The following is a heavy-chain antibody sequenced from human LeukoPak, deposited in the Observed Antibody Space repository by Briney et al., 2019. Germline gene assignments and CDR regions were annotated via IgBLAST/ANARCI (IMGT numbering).Heavy chain of an antibody. Sequence: SETLSLTCAVSGGSISSSNWWSWVRQPPGKGLEWIGEIYHSGSTNYNPSLKRRVTISVDTSKNQFSLKLSSVTAADTAVYYCARASYSSGWYPYYYYYYMDVWGKGTTVTVSS. D-gene: IGHD6-19*01. CDR3: ARASYSSGWYPYYYYYYMDV. J-gene: IGHJ6*03. V-gene: IGHV4-4*02. CDR1: GGSISSSNW. CDR2: IYHSGST.